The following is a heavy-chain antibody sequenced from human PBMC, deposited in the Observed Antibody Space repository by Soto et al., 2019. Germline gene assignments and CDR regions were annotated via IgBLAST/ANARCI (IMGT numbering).Heavy chain of an antibody. D-gene: IGHD2-2*01. J-gene: IGHJ5*02. CDR2: IYYSGST. CDR1: GGSISSGGYY. Sequence: SETLSLTCTVSGGSISSGGYYWSWIRQHPGKGLEWIGYIYYSGSTYYNPSLKSRVTISVDTSKNQFSLKLSSVTAADTAVYYCAREVPAAMRGIRQNWFDPWGQGTLVTVSS. V-gene: IGHV4-31*03. CDR3: AREVPAAMRGIRQNWFDP.